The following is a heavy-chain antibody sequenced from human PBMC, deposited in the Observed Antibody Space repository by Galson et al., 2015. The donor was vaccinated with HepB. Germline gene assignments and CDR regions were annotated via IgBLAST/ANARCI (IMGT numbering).Heavy chain of an antibody. CDR3: ARESPIAVAGSIDY. J-gene: IGHJ4*02. CDR2: ISYDGSNK. Sequence: SLRLSCAASGFTFSSYAMHWVRQAPGKGLEWVAVISYDGSNKYYADSVKGRFTISRDNSKNTLYLQMNSLRAEDTAVYYCARESPIAVAGSIDYWGQGTLVTVSS. V-gene: IGHV3-30-3*01. CDR1: GFTFSSYA. D-gene: IGHD6-19*01.